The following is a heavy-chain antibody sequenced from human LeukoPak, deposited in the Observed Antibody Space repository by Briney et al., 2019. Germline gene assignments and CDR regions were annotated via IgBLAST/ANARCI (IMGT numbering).Heavy chain of an antibody. Sequence: SETLSLTCTVSGGSISSSSYYWGWIRQPPGKGLEWIGSIYYSGSTYYNPSLKSRVTISVDTSKNQFSLKLSSVTAADTAVYYCASSIVVVTAIPPPFDYWGQGTLVTVSS. CDR3: ASSIVVVTAIPPPFDY. CDR1: GGSISSSSYY. V-gene: IGHV4-39*07. D-gene: IGHD2-21*02. CDR2: IYYSGST. J-gene: IGHJ4*02.